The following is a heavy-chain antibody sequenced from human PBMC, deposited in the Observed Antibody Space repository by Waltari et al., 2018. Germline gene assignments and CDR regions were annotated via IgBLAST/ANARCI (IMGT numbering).Heavy chain of an antibody. J-gene: IGHJ4*02. V-gene: IGHV1-18*04. Sequence: QVHLVQSGAEMKKPGASVKVSCKTSGYRFTTYDLSWVRQAPGQGLEWMGWISIYSGNTHYAQKFQGRVTMTTDTSTSTAYMELRSLNSDDTAVYYCARQGRAVAASWFAYWGQGTLVTVSS. D-gene: IGHD6-19*01. CDR1: GYRFTTYD. CDR3: ARQGRAVAASWFAY. CDR2: ISIYSGNT.